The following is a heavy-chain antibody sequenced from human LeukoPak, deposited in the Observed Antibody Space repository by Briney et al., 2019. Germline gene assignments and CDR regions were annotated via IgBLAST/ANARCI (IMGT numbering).Heavy chain of an antibody. CDR3: ARDLELERNRWNYFES. J-gene: IGHJ4*02. Sequence: SETLSLTCAVSGGSISSFFWSWIRQPPGKGLEWIGSMHYSGDSKYSPSLKSRVSLSIDTSKQQFSLRLSSVTAADTAVYYCARDLELERNRWNYFESWGQGTLVTVSS. CDR1: GGSISSFF. CDR2: MHYSGDS. V-gene: IGHV4-59*01. D-gene: IGHD1-1*01.